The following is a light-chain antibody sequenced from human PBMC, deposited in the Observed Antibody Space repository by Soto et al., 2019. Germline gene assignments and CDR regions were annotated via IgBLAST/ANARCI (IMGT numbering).Light chain of an antibody. CDR3: ASWDVSLNGPHVV. CDR1: SSNIGSNT. J-gene: IGLJ2*01. Sequence: QSVLTQPPSASGTPGQRVTISCSGSSSNIGSNTVNWYQQLPGTAPKLLIYSNNQRPSGVPDRFSGSKSGTSASLAISGLQSEDEADYYCASWDVSLNGPHVVFVGGTKLTVL. V-gene: IGLV1-44*01. CDR2: SNN.